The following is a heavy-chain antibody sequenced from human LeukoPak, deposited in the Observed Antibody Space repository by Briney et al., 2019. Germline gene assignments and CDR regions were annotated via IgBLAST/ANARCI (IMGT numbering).Heavy chain of an antibody. CDR2: IYYSGST. D-gene: IGHD3-10*01. CDR1: GGSISSYY. J-gene: IGHJ6*02. Sequence: PSETLPLTCTVSGGSISSYYWSWIRQPPGKGLEWIGYIYYSGSTNYNPSLKSRVTISVDTSKNQFSLKLSSVTAADTAVYYCAGNYYYGSGSKVSSYGMDVWGQGTTVTVSS. V-gene: IGHV4-59*01. CDR3: AGNYYYGSGSKVSSYGMDV.